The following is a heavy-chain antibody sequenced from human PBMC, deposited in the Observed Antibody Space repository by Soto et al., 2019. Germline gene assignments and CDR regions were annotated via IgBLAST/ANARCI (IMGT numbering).Heavy chain of an antibody. V-gene: IGHV3-30*18. CDR1: GFTFSSYG. Sequence: GGSLRLSCAASGFTFSSYGMHWVRQAPGKGLEWVAVISYDGSNKYYADSVKGRFTISRDNSKNTLYLQMNSLRAEDTAVYYCAKILTPAFFSPAGAWYRYYGMDVWGQGTTVTVSS. D-gene: IGHD2-15*01. CDR2: ISYDGSNK. CDR3: AKILTPAFFSPAGAWYRYYGMDV. J-gene: IGHJ6*02.